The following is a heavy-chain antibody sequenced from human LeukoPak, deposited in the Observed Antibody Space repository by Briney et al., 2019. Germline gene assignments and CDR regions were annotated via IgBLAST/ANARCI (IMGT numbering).Heavy chain of an antibody. J-gene: IGHJ4*02. Sequence: SVKVSCKASGFTFTSSAMQWVRQARGQRLEWIGWIVVGSGNTNYAQKFQERVTITRDMSTSTAYMELRSLRSDDTAVYYCARVDSGYSGYEEIDYWGQGTLVTVSS. V-gene: IGHV1-58*02. CDR3: ARVDSGYSGYEEIDY. CDR2: IVVGSGNT. CDR1: GFTFTSSA. D-gene: IGHD5-12*01.